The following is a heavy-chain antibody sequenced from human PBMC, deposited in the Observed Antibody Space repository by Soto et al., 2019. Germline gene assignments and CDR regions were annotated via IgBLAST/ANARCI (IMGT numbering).Heavy chain of an antibody. CDR2: ISYDGSNK. Sequence: GGSLRLSCAASGFTFSTYVMHWVRQAPGKGLEWVALISYDGSNKYYADSAKGRFTISRDNSKNTLYLQMNSLRVEDTAVYYCARDRSVVVVPATPDYWGQGTLVTVSS. D-gene: IGHD2-15*01. J-gene: IGHJ4*02. V-gene: IGHV3-30-3*01. CDR3: ARDRSVVVVPATPDY. CDR1: GFTFSTYV.